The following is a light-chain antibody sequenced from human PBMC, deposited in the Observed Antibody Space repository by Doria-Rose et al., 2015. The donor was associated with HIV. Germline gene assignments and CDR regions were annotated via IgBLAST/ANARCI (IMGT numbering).Light chain of an antibody. CDR3: HQYGTPWT. CDR2: DGS. J-gene: IGKJ1*01. CDR1: QSFSSTY. V-gene: IGKV3-20*01. Sequence: EIVMTQSPGTLSLSPGERATLSCRASQSFSSTYLAWYQQIPGQAPSLLIYDGSTRATGIPDRFSASGSGTDFTLTINRLEPEDFALYYCHQYGTPWTFGQGTKVEI.